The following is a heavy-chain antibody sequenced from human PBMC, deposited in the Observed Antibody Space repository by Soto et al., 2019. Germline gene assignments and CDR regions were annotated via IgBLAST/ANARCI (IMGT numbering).Heavy chain of an antibody. Sequence: QVQLVQSGAEVKKPGSSVKVSCKASGGTFSSYGISWVRQAPGQGLEWMGGIISIFGTANYAQKFQGRVTITADESMSTAYMELSSLRSEDPAVYYCARDGGGYGAADYWGQGTLVTVSS. D-gene: IGHD5-12*01. V-gene: IGHV1-69*01. J-gene: IGHJ4*02. CDR3: ARDGGGYGAADY. CDR2: IISIFGTA. CDR1: GGTFSSYG.